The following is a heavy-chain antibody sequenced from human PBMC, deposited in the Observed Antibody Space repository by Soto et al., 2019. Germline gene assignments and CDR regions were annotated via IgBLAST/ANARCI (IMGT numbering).Heavy chain of an antibody. CDR2: IYSGGST. J-gene: IGHJ6*02. CDR3: ARDGNDDYYYYGMDV. CDR1: GFTVSSNY. Sequence: PGGSLRLSCAASGFTVSSNYMSWVRQAPGKGLEWVSVIYSGGSTYYADSVKGRFTISRDNSKNTLYLQMNSLRAEDTAVYYCARDGNDDYYYYGMDVWGQGTTVTVSS. D-gene: IGHD1-1*01. V-gene: IGHV3-66*01.